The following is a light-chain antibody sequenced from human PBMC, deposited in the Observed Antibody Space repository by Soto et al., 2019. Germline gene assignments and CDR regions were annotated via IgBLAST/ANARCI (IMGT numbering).Light chain of an antibody. V-gene: IGLV2-14*03. CDR2: NVD. CDR3: YSYRSSTISSHV. J-gene: IGLJ1*01. Sequence: QSVLTQPASVSGSPGQSITISCTGTSSDVDDSDSVSWYQQHAGKAPQLVIYNVDRRPSGISDRFSGSKAGNTASLTISGLQAEDEANYYCYSYRSSTISSHVFGSGTKVTVL. CDR1: SSDVDDSDS.